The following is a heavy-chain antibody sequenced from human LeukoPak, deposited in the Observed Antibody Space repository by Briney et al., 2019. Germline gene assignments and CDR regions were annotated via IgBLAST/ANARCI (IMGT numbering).Heavy chain of an antibody. CDR2: ISFDGNEK. CDR3: ARVQLENCDMTSCSVFDS. D-gene: IGHD2-2*01. V-gene: IGHV3-30*04. Sequence: GGSLRLSCAASGFTVSTTSMHWVRQAPGKGLEWVAVISFDGNEKYYADSVKGRFTISRDISTNTLSLEMNSLTPKDTAVYYCARVQLENCDMTSCSVFDSWGQGTLVTASS. J-gene: IGHJ4*02. CDR1: GFTVSTTS.